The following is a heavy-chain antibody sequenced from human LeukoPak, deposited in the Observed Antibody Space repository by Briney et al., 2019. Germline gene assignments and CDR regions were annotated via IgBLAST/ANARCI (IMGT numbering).Heavy chain of an antibody. D-gene: IGHD3-3*01. Sequence: SEALSLTCAVYGGSFSGYYWSWIRQPPGKGLEWIGEINHSGSTNYNPSLKSRVTISVDTSKNQLSLKLSSVTAADTAVYYCARGFIGPFGLWGRGTLVTVSS. V-gene: IGHV4-34*01. CDR3: ARGFIGPFGL. J-gene: IGHJ2*01. CDR2: INHSGST. CDR1: GGSFSGYY.